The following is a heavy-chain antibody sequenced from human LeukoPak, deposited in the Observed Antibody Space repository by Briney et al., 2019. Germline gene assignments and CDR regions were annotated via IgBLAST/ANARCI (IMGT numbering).Heavy chain of an antibody. CDR3: AKDHYYDSSIDY. J-gene: IGHJ4*02. CDR1: GFTFSSYG. CDR2: ISYDGSNK. D-gene: IGHD3-22*01. V-gene: IGHV3-30*18. Sequence: ARSLRPSCAASGFTFSSYGMHWVRQAPGKVLEWVGVISYDGSNKYYADSVKGRFTISRDNSKNTLYLQMNSLRAKDTAVYYCAKDHYYDSSIDYWGQGTLVTVSS.